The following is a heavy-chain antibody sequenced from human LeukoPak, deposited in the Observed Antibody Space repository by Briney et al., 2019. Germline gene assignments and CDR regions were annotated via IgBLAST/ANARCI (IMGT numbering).Heavy chain of an antibody. J-gene: IGHJ5*02. Sequence: SETLSLTCTVSGGSITSYYWSWIRQPPGKGLEWIGYIYYSGTTNYNPSLKSRVTISVDTSKNQFSLKVNSVTAADTAVYYCVRSKSGAYGWFDPWGQGTLVTVSS. D-gene: IGHD2-15*01. V-gene: IGHV4-59*01. CDR1: GGSITSYY. CDR3: VRSKSGAYGWFDP. CDR2: IYYSGTT.